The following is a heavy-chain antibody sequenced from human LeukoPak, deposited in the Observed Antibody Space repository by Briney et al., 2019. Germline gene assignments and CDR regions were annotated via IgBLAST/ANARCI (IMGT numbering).Heavy chain of an antibody. CDR3: ARDRIVGATGPIDY. D-gene: IGHD1-26*01. CDR2: IRNDGTIK. V-gene: IGHV3-30*02. CDR1: GFTFTTYG. J-gene: IGHJ4*02. Sequence: GGSLRLSCAASGFTFTTYGMHWVRQAPGKGLEWVAFIRNDGTIKYYVDSVKGRFTISRDNSKNTLYLQTNSLRAEDTAVYYCARDRIVGATGPIDYWGQGTLVTVSS.